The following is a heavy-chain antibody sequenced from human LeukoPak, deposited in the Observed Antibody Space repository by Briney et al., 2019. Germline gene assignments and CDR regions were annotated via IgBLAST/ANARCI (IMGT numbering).Heavy chain of an antibody. CDR3: AFAPRSMVRGEYYFDY. D-gene: IGHD3-10*01. CDR1: GGSFSGYY. CDR2: INHSGST. J-gene: IGHJ4*02. Sequence: SETLSLTCAVYGGSFSGYYWSWIRQPPGKGLEWIGEINHSGSTNYNPSLKSRVTISVDTSKNQFSLKLSSVTAADTAVYYCAFAPRSMVRGEYYFDYWGQGTLVTVSS. V-gene: IGHV4-34*01.